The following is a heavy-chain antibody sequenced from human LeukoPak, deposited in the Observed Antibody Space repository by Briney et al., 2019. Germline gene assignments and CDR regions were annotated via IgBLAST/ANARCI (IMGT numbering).Heavy chain of an antibody. CDR1: GYTFTSYG. CDR2: ISGYNGDT. V-gene: IGHV1-18*01. Sequence: ASVKVSCKASGYTFTSYGITWVRQAPGQGLEWMGWISGYNGDTKYAQKFQGRDTMTTDTSTTTAYMEVRSLRSDDTAVYYCARSGITVMYKGLSDYWGQGTLVTVAS. D-gene: IGHD2-8*02. CDR3: ARSGITVMYKGLSDY. J-gene: IGHJ4*02.